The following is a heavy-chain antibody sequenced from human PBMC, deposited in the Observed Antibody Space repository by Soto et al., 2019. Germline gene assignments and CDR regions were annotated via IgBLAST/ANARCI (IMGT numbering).Heavy chain of an antibody. CDR3: ARGYKGLQH. CDR2: INHSGST. Sequence: SETLSLTCAVYGGSFSGYYWSWIRQPPGKGLEWIGEINHSGSTNYNPSLKSRVTISVDTSKNQFSLKLSSVTAADTAVYYCARGYKGLQHWGQGTLGTVSS. J-gene: IGHJ1*01. CDR1: GGSFSGYY. D-gene: IGHD1-20*01. V-gene: IGHV4-34*01.